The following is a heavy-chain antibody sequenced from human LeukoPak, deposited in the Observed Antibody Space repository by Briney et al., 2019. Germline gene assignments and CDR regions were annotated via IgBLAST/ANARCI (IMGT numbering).Heavy chain of an antibody. D-gene: IGHD3-22*01. J-gene: IGHJ4*02. CDR1: GYTFTGYF. CDR2: INPNTGGT. Sequence: ASVKVSCKTSGYTFTGYFIHWVRHAPGQGLEWMGWINPNTGGTNYAQKFQGRVTMTRDTSISTAYMELSRLRSDDTAVYYCARDYYDSSGYYLPDYWGQGTLVTVSS. CDR3: ARDYYDSSGYYLPDY. V-gene: IGHV1-2*02.